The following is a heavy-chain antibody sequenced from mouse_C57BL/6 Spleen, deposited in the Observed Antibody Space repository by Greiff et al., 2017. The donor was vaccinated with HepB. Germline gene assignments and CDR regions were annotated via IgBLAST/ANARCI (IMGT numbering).Heavy chain of an antibody. V-gene: IGHV1-82*01. D-gene: IGHD1-1*01. Sequence: QVQLQQSGPELVKPGASVKISCKASGYAFSSSWMNWVKQRPGKGLEWIGRIYPGDGDTNYNGKFKGKATLTAAKSSSTAYMQLSSLTSEDSAVYFCARDPYYYGSSHYYAMDYWGQGTSVTVSS. CDR1: GYAFSSSW. CDR2: IYPGDGDT. CDR3: ARDPYYYGSSHYYAMDY. J-gene: IGHJ4*01.